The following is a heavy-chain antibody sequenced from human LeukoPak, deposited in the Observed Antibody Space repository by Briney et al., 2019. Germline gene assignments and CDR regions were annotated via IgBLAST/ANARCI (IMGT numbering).Heavy chain of an antibody. D-gene: IGHD3-9*01. Sequence: PGGSLRLSCAAYGFTFSNYAMSWVRQSPGKGLEWVSIISASGGSTYYGDSVKGRFTISRDNSKNTVYLQMNSLRVEDTAVYYCAKVLRGKYDILTGHYRAPADYWGQGTLVTVSS. CDR2: ISASGGST. J-gene: IGHJ4*02. V-gene: IGHV3-23*01. CDR3: AKVLRGKYDILTGHYRAPADY. CDR1: GFTFSNYA.